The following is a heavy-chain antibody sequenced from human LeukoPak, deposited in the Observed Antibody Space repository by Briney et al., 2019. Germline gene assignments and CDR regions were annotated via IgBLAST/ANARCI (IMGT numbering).Heavy chain of an antibody. Sequence: PSETLSLTCTVSGGSISSYYWSWIRQPPGKGREWIGYIYYSGSTNYNPSLKSRVTISVDTSKNQFSLKLSSVTAADTAVYYCAREGSIVGATPYFQHWGQGTLVTVSS. CDR2: IYYSGST. V-gene: IGHV4-59*01. CDR1: GGSISSYY. D-gene: IGHD1-26*01. CDR3: AREGSIVGATPYFQH. J-gene: IGHJ1*01.